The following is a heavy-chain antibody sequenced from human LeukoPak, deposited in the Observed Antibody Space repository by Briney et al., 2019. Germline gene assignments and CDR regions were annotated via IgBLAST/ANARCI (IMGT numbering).Heavy chain of an antibody. J-gene: IGHJ4*02. CDR3: TRVGYIDEGIDY. CDR1: GFPFSSYW. V-gene: IGHV3-7*04. D-gene: IGHD5-24*01. Sequence: TGGSLRLSCVASGFPFSSYWMTWVRQAPGKGLEWVANIKQDGSKKSYVDSVKGRFTISRDNAKNSVYLQMNSLRAEDTAIYYCTRVGYIDEGIDYWGQGTLVTVSS. CDR2: IKQDGSKK.